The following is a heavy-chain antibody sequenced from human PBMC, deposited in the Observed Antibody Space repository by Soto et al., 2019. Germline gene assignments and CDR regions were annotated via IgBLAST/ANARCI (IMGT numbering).Heavy chain of an antibody. J-gene: IGHJ4*02. CDR3: ARDKGEGYYYDSSGYSD. CDR2: IYYSGST. Sequence: PSETLSLTCTVSGGSISSYYWSWIRQPPGKGLEWIGYIYYSGSTNYNPSLKSRVTISVDTSKNQFSLKLSSVTAADTAVYYCARDKGEGYYYDSSGYSDWGQGTLVTVSS. D-gene: IGHD3-22*01. V-gene: IGHV4-59*01. CDR1: GGSISSYY.